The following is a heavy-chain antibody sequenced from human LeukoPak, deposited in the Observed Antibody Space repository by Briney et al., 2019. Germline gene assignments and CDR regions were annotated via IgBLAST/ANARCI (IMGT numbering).Heavy chain of an antibody. J-gene: IGHJ5*02. CDR2: INPNSGGT. Sequence: GASVKVSCKASGYTFTGYYMHWVRQAPGQGLEWMGWINPNSGGTNYAQKFQGRVTMTRDTSISTAYTELSRLRSDDTAVYYCARDGHYYDSSGYLSWGQGTLVTVSS. V-gene: IGHV1-2*02. D-gene: IGHD3-22*01. CDR3: ARDGHYYDSSGYLS. CDR1: GYTFTGYY.